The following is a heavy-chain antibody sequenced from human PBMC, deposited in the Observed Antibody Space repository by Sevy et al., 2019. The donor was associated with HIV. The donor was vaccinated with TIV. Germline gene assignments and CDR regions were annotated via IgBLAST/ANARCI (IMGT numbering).Heavy chain of an antibody. D-gene: IGHD3-10*01. V-gene: IGHV3-48*02. CDR2: ISSGGSTI. CDR3: ARGTLMVRGVKGFDY. Sequence: GGSLRLSCAASGFTFSSYSMNWVRQAPGKGLEWVSYISSGGSTIYYADSVKGRFTISRDNTKNSLYLQMNSLRDEDTAVYYCARGTLMVRGVKGFDYWGQGTLVTVSS. CDR1: GFTFSSYS. J-gene: IGHJ4*02.